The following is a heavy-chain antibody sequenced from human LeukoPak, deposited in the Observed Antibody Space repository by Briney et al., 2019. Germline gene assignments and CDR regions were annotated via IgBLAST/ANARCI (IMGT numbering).Heavy chain of an antibody. J-gene: IGHJ4*02. V-gene: IGHV4-59*01. CDR2: IYYSGST. Sequence: PSETLSLTCTVSGGSISSYYWGWIRQPPGKGLEWIGYIYYSGSTNYNPSLKSRVTISVDTSKNQFSLKLSSVTAADTAVYYCARMKEYSSSSFYFDYWGQGTLVTVSS. D-gene: IGHD6-6*01. CDR1: GGSISSYY. CDR3: ARMKEYSSSSFYFDY.